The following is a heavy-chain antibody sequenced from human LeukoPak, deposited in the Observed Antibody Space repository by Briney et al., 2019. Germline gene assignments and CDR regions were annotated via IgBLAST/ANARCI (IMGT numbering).Heavy chain of an antibody. CDR2: ISSDSSFI. CDR1: GFTFSSYS. J-gene: IGHJ3*02. V-gene: IGHV3-21*01. D-gene: IGHD6-13*01. Sequence: GGSLRLSRAASGFTFSSYSMNWVRQAPGKGLEWVSSISSDSSFIYYADSVKGRFTISRDNAKNSLYLQMNSLRAEDTAVYYCARDSGSPQDAFDIWGQGTMVTVSS. CDR3: ARDSGSPQDAFDI.